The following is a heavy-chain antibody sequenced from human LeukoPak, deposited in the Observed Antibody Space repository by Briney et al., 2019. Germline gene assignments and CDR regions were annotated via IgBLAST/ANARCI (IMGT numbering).Heavy chain of an antibody. CDR3: ARSHGNSDY. J-gene: IGHJ4*02. CDR2: INHSGST. CDR1: GGSFSGYY. D-gene: IGHD4-23*01. Sequence: SETLSLTCAVYGGSFSGYYWSWIRQPPGKGLEWIGEINHSGSTNYNPSLKSRVTRSVDTSKNQFSLKLSSVTAADTAVYYCARSHGNSDYWGQGTLVTVSS. V-gene: IGHV4-34*01.